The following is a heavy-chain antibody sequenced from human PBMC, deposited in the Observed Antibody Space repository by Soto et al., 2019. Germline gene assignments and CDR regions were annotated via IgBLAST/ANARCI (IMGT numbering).Heavy chain of an antibody. CDR2: IYYSGST. J-gene: IGHJ4*02. CDR1: GGSISSGGYY. D-gene: IGHD6-13*01. V-gene: IGHV4-31*03. Sequence: TSETLSLTCTVSGGSISSGGYYWSWIRQHPGKGLEWIGYIYYSGSTYYNPSLKSRVTISVDTSKNQFSLKLSSVTAADTAVYYCARVDSSWYYFDYWGQGTLVTVSS. CDR3: ARVDSSWYYFDY.